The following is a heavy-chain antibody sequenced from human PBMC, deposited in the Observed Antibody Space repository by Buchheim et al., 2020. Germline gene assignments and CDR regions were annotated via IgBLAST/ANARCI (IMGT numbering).Heavy chain of an antibody. D-gene: IGHD1-26*01. V-gene: IGHV3-74*01. CDR3: GRVTLGATGLDS. Sequence: EVQLVESGGGLVQPGGSLRLSCAASGFTFSSHWMQWVRQGPGERLVWVSRISGDGSGITYADSVRGRFTISRDNAKSTLYLQMNSLRAEDTAVYYCGRVTLGATGLDSWGQGT. CDR1: GFTFSSHW. J-gene: IGHJ4*02. CDR2: ISGDGSGI.